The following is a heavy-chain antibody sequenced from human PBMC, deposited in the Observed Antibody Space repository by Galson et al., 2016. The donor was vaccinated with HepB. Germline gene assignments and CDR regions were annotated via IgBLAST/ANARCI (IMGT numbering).Heavy chain of an antibody. V-gene: IGHV4-39*01. CDR3: ARHAHFALLPGHTVDYFDY. J-gene: IGHJ4*02. D-gene: IGHD3-9*01. Sequence: ETLSLTCTVSGVSISGSSYYWRWIRQTPGKGLEWIGSVFYRGTNYYTSSLKSRVTISVDTSNNQMSLKLSSVTAADTAVYYCARHAHFALLPGHTVDYFDYWGQGAQVAVSS. CDR1: GVSISGSSYY. CDR2: VFYRGTN.